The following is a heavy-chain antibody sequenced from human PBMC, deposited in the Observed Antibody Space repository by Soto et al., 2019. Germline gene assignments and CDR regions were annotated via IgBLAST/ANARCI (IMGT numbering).Heavy chain of an antibody. CDR1: GRSISIRSYY. J-gene: IGHJ4*02. V-gene: IGHV4-30-4*01. CDR2: IYYSGST. Sequence: TLSVACAVSGRSISIRSYYERWIRQPPGKGMEWIGYIYYSGSTYYNPSLKSRVTISVDTSKNQFSLKLSSVTAADTAVYYCARGKRITMIPDFDYWGQGTLVTVSS. D-gene: IGHD3-22*01. CDR3: ARGKRITMIPDFDY.